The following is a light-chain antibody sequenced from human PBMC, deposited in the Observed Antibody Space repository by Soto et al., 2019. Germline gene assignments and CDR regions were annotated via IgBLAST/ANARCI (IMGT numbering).Light chain of an antibody. V-gene: IGKV3-20*01. CDR3: QQYGSSPRT. J-gene: IGKJ1*01. CDR1: QTVRNNY. CDR2: GAS. Sequence: DIVMTQSPASLSVSPGERATLSCRASQTVRNNYLAWYQQKPGQAPRLLIYGASSRATGIPDRFSGSGSGTDFTLTISRLEPEDFAVYYCQQYGSSPRTFGQGTKVDIK.